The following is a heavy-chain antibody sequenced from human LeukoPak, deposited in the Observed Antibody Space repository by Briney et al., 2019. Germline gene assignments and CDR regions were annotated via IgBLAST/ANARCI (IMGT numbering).Heavy chain of an antibody. CDR2: ISSNGGST. CDR1: GFIFSHYG. J-gene: IGHJ4*02. CDR3: VKDSSSWSEKFDY. D-gene: IGHD6-13*01. V-gene: IGHV3-64D*06. Sequence: GRSLRLSCAASGFIFSHYGMHWVRQAPGKGLEYVSAISSNGGSTYYADSVKGRFTISRDNSKNTLYLQMSSLRAEDTAVYYCVKDSSSWSEKFDYWGQGTLVTVSS.